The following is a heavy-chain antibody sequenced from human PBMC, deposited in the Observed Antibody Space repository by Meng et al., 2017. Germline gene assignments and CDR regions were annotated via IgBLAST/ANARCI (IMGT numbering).Heavy chain of an antibody. CDR1: GFTFSSYW. V-gene: IGHV3-7*01. CDR2: IKQDGSEK. J-gene: IGHJ4*02. CDR3: ARERRGYSYGRNFDY. D-gene: IGHD5-18*01. Sequence: GESLKISCAASGFTFSSYWMSWVRQAPGKGLEWVANIKQDGSEKYYVDSVKGRFTISRDNAKNSLYLQMNSLRAEDTAVHYCARERRGYSYGRNFDYWGQGTLVTVSS.